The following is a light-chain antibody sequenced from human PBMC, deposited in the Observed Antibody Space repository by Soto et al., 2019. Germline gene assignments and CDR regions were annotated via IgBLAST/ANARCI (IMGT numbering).Light chain of an antibody. CDR2: EVR. CDR1: MRDIGAYNL. V-gene: IGLV2-14*03. CDR3: SSFTSKSTLI. Sequence: QSVLTQPASVSGSPGQSITISCAGTMRDIGAYNLVSWYQQHPGKAPQLIIYEVRSRPSGISFRFSGSKSANTASLTISGLQAEDEADYYCSSFTSKSTLIFGGGTKVTVL. J-gene: IGLJ2*01.